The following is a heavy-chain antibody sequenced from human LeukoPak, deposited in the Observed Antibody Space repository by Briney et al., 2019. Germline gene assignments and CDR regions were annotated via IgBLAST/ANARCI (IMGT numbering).Heavy chain of an antibody. Sequence: GGSLILSCAASGFTFSSYGMHWVRQAPGKGLEWVAFIRYDGSNKYYADSVKGRFTISRDNSKNTLYLQMNSLRAEDTAVYYCAKGELYDSNPWGQGTLVTVSS. D-gene: IGHD3-22*01. CDR3: AKGELYDSNP. CDR1: GFTFSSYG. J-gene: IGHJ5*02. V-gene: IGHV3-30*02. CDR2: IRYDGSNK.